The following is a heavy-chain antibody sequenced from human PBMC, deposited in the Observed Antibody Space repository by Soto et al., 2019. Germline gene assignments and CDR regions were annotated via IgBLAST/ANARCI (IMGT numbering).Heavy chain of an antibody. V-gene: IGHV4-4*02. D-gene: IGHD1-26*01. CDR1: GGSISSSNW. CDR2: IYHSGST. CDR3: ARVSGSYYYGMDV. J-gene: IGHJ6*02. Sequence: QVQLQESGPGLVKPSGTLSLTCAVSGGSISSSNWWSWVRQPPGKGLEWIGEIYHSGSTNYNPSLKSRVTISGDKSKNQFSLKLSSLTAADTAVYYCARVSGSYYYGMDVWGQGTTVTVSS.